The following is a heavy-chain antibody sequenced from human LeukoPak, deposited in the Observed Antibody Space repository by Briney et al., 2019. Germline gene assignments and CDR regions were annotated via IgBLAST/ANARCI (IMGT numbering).Heavy chain of an antibody. CDR2: IKQDGTEK. J-gene: IGHJ4*02. CDR3: ARDLDY. V-gene: IGHV3-7*05. CDR1: GFTFSSYW. Sequence: QPGGSLRLSCAASGFTFSSYWMSWVRQAPGEGLEWVANIKQDGTEKYYMDSAKGRFTIFRDNVKNSLYLQMNDLRAEDTAVYYCARDLDYWGQGTLVTVSS.